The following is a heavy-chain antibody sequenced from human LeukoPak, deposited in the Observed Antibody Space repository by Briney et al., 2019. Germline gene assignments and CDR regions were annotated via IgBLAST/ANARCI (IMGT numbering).Heavy chain of an antibody. CDR1: GFTFSSYA. CDR2: ITDSWGRT. D-gene: IGHD3-22*01. CDR3: AKGSSGSRPYYFDY. J-gene: IGHJ4*02. Sequence: GGSLRLSCAASGFTFSSYAMSWVRQAPGGGLEGVSAITDSWGRTYYSDSVKGRFTISRDNSKNTLYLQMNTLRAEDTAIYYCAKGSSGSRPYYFDYWGQGTLVTVSS. V-gene: IGHV3-23*01.